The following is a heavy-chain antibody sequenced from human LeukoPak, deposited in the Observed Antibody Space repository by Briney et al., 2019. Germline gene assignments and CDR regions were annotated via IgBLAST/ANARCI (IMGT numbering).Heavy chain of an antibody. J-gene: IGHJ5*02. CDR1: GYTFTGYY. V-gene: IGHV1-2*06. D-gene: IGHD3-10*01. CDR2: INPNSGGT. Sequence: ASVKVSCKASGYTFTGYYMHWVRQAPEQGLEWMGRINPNSGGTNYAQKFQGRVTMTRDTSISTAYMELSRLRSDDTAVYYCARDRITMVRGVTISWFDPWGQGTLVTVSS. CDR3: ARDRITMVRGVTISWFDP.